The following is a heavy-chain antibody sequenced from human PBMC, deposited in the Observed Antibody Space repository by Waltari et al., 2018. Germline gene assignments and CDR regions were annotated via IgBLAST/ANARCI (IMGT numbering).Heavy chain of an antibody. D-gene: IGHD3-3*01. CDR3: ARGYYDFWSGYYRGGFDY. J-gene: IGHJ4*02. Sequence: QVQLQESGPGLVKPSETLSLTCTVSGGSISSYYWSWIRQPPGKGLEWIGYIYYSGSTNYNPSRKSRVTISVDTSKNQFSLKLSSVTAADTAVYYCARGYYDFWSGYYRGGFDYWGQGTLVTVSS. V-gene: IGHV4-59*01. CDR1: GGSISSYY. CDR2: IYYSGST.